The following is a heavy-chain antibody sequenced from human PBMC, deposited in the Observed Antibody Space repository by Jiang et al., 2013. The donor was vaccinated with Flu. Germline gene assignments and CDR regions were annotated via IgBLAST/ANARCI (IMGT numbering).Heavy chain of an antibody. J-gene: IGHJ4*02. CDR1: GFTFSSYA. D-gene: IGHD4-17*01. CDR2: ISYDGSNK. Sequence: VQLVESGGGVVQPGRSLRLSCAASGFTFSSYAMHWVRQAPGKGLEWVAVISYDGSNKYYADSVKGRFTISRDNSKNTLYLQMNSLRAEDTAVYYCAQTTNYGDYVFDYWGQGTLVTVSS. V-gene: IGHV3-30-3*01. CDR3: AQTTNYGDYVFDY.